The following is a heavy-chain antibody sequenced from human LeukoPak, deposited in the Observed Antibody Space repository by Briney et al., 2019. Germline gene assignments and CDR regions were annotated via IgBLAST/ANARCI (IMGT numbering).Heavy chain of an antibody. D-gene: IGHD3-3*01. CDR2: ISAYNGNT. Sequence: ASVKVSCKASGYTFTSYGISWVRQAPGQGLEWMGWISAYNGNTNYAQKLQGRVTMTTDTSTSTAYMELRSLRSDDTAVYYCARDMAYYDFWSGTSPGDYWGQGTLVTVSS. CDR3: ARDMAYYDFWSGTSPGDY. CDR1: GYTFTSYG. J-gene: IGHJ4*02. V-gene: IGHV1-18*01.